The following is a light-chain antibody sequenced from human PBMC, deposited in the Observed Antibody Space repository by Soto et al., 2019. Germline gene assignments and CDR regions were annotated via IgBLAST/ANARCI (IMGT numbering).Light chain of an antibody. Sequence: DIQMTPSPSSLSASVGDRVTIPFRASQYIGDFLNWYQQTPGKAPKLLIFGASNLHIGVPSRFSGSGSGTEFTLTINNLQREDFATYYCQESFFTLGTFGRGTKVDIK. CDR1: QYIGDF. J-gene: IGKJ1*01. V-gene: IGKV1-39*01. CDR3: QESFFTLGT. CDR2: GAS.